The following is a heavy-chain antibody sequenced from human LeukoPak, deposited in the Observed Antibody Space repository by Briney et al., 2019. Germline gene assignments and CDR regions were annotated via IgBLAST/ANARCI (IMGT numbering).Heavy chain of an antibody. CDR3: ARGRYSYGPFDY. CDR1: GGPISSSSYY. D-gene: IGHD5-18*01. Sequence: PSETLSLTCTVSGGPISSSSYYWGWIRQPPGKGLEWIGSIYYSGSTYYNPSLKSRVTISVDTSKNQFSLKLSSVTAADTAVYYCARGRYSYGPFDYWGQGTLVTVSS. J-gene: IGHJ4*02. V-gene: IGHV4-39*07. CDR2: IYYSGST.